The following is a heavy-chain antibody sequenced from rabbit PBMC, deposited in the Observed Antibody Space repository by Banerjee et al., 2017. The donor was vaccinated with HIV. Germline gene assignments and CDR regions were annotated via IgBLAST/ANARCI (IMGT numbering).Heavy chain of an antibody. V-gene: IGHV1S45*01. CDR2: IYGGSSGST. J-gene: IGHJ3*01. CDR3: ARSSGWTRLDL. D-gene: IGHD4-1*01. CDR1: GFSFSSSDW. Sequence: QEQLEESGGDLVKPGASLTLTCTASGFSFSSSDWICWVRQAPGKGLEWIACIYGGSSGSTAYASWAKGRFTISKTSSTTVTLQMTSLTAADTATYFCARSSGWTRLDLWGPGTLVPVS.